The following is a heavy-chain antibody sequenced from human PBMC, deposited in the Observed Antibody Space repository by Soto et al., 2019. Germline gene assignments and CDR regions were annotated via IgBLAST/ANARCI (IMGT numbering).Heavy chain of an antibody. D-gene: IGHD1-7*01. Sequence: ASVKVSCKASGYTFTSYDINWVRRATGQGLEWMGWMNPNSGNTGYAQKFQGRVTMTRNTSISTAYMELSSLRSEDTAVYYCARGVRATGTTGYYYYMDVWGKGTTVTVSS. J-gene: IGHJ6*03. V-gene: IGHV1-8*01. CDR3: ARGVRATGTTGYYYYMDV. CDR1: GYTFTSYD. CDR2: MNPNSGNT.